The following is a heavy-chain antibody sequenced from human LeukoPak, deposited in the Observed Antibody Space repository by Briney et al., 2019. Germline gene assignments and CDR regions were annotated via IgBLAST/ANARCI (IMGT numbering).Heavy chain of an antibody. CDR3: ARYGSGSYYNVDYYYGMDV. CDR1: GYTFTSYY. V-gene: IGHV1-46*01. D-gene: IGHD3-10*01. J-gene: IGHJ6*02. Sequence: ASVKVSCKASGYTFTSYYMHWVRQAPGQGLEWMGIINPSGGSTSYAQKFQGRVTITADESTSTAYMELSSLRSEDTAVYYCARYGSGSYYNVDYYYGMDVWGQGTTVTVSS. CDR2: INPSGGST.